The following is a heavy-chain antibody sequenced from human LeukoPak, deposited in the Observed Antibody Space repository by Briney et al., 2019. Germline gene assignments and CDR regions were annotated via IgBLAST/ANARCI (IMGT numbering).Heavy chain of an antibody. CDR3: ARDRVAIRMRFGELPKN. D-gene: IGHD3-10*01. CDR2: INPNSGGT. Sequence: GASVKVSCKASGYTFTGYYMHWVRQAPGQGLEWMGWINPNSGGTNYAQKFQGRVTMTRDTSISTAYMELSRLRSDDTAVYYCARDRVAIRMRFGELPKNWGQGTLVTVSS. J-gene: IGHJ4*02. V-gene: IGHV1-2*02. CDR1: GYTFTGYY.